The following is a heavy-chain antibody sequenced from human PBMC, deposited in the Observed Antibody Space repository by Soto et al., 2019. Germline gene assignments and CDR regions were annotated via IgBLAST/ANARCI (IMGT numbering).Heavy chain of an antibody. Sequence: QVQLQESGPGLVKPSQTLSLTCTVSGGSISSGDYYWSWIRQPPGKGLEWIGYIYYSGSTYYNPSLKSRVTTSVNTPKNQFSPKLSSVTAADTAVYYCAREARGYSYSIDYWGQGTLVTVSS. CDR1: GGSISSGDYY. J-gene: IGHJ4*02. D-gene: IGHD5-18*01. CDR2: IYYSGST. V-gene: IGHV4-30-4*01. CDR3: AREARGYSYSIDY.